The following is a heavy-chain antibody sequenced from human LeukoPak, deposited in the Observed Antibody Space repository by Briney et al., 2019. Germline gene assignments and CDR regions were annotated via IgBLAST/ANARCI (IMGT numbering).Heavy chain of an antibody. V-gene: IGHV3-23*01. Sequence: QPGGSLRLSCAASGFTFSSYAMSWVRQAPGKGLEWVSAISGSGGSTYYADSVKGRFTISRDNSKNTLYLQMNSLRAEDTAVYYCAKNGRNYDYVVYYFDYWGQGTLVTVSS. CDR1: GFTFSSYA. CDR3: AKNGRNYDYVVYYFDY. CDR2: ISGSGGST. J-gene: IGHJ4*02. D-gene: IGHD3-16*01.